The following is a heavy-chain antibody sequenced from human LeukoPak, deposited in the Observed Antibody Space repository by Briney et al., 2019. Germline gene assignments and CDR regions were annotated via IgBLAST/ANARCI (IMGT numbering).Heavy chain of an antibody. V-gene: IGHV4-34*01. CDR1: GGPFSGYF. Sequence: SETLSLTCAVSGGPFSGYFWSWIRQSSGKGLEWIGEIHNSGTTNYNPSLNSRVTISEDTSRNQFYLNLSSVTAADTAVYYCARRYYYNLGSFPFDFWGQGTLVTVSS. D-gene: IGHD3-10*01. J-gene: IGHJ4*02. CDR2: IHNSGTT. CDR3: ARRYYYNLGSFPFDF.